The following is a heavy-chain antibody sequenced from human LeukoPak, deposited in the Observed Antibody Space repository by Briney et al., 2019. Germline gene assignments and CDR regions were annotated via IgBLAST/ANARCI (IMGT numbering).Heavy chain of an antibody. Sequence: PGRSLRLSCAASGFTFSSYGMHWVRQAPGKGLEWVAVISYDGSNKYYADSVKGRFTISRDDSKNTLYLQMNSLRAEDTAVYYCAKGVTTVRIYYHGMDVWGQGTTVTVSS. CDR3: AKGVTTVRIYYHGMDV. V-gene: IGHV3-30*18. CDR1: GFTFSSYG. J-gene: IGHJ6*02. CDR2: ISYDGSNK. D-gene: IGHD4-17*01.